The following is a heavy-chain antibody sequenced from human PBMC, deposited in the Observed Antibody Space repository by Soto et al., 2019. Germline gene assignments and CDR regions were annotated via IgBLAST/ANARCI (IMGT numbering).Heavy chain of an antibody. D-gene: IGHD1-7*01. J-gene: IGHJ4*02. Sequence: PSETLSLTXAVYGGSFSGYYWSWIRQPPGKGLEWIGEINHSGSTNYNPSLKSRVTISVDTSKNQFSLKLSSVTAADTAVYYCARDRYNWNYGWDYWGQGTLVTVSS. V-gene: IGHV4-34*01. CDR3: ARDRYNWNYGWDY. CDR1: GGSFSGYY. CDR2: INHSGST.